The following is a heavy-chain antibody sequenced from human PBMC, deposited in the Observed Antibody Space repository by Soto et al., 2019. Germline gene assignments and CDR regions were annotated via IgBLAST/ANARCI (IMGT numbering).Heavy chain of an antibody. V-gene: IGHV1-2*04. J-gene: IGHJ3*02. CDR3: ARVQAGGYCSSTSYHADAFDI. CDR2: INPNSGGT. Sequence: ASVKVSCKASGYTFTGYYMHWVRQAPGQGLEWMGWINPNSGGTNYAQKFQGWVTMTRDTSISTAYMELSRLRSDDTAVYYCARVQAGGYCSSTSYHADAFDIWGQGTMVT. CDR1: GYTFTGYY. D-gene: IGHD2-2*03.